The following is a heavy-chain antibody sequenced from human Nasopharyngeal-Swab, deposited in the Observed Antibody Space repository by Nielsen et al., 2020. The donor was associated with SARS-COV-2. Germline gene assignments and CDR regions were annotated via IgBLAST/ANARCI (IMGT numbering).Heavy chain of an antibody. CDR2: ISGSGGST. Sequence: GESLKISCAASGFTFSSYAMSWVRQAPGKGLEWVSAISGSGGSTYYADSVKGRFTISRDNSKNTLYLQMNSLRAEDTAVYYCAKDSVSGGAFDIWGQGTMVTVSS. V-gene: IGHV3-23*01. CDR1: GFTFSSYA. CDR3: AKDSVSGGAFDI. J-gene: IGHJ3*02. D-gene: IGHD3-10*01.